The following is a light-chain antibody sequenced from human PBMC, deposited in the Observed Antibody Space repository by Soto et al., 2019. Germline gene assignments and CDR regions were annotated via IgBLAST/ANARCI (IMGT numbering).Light chain of an antibody. CDR1: QSISIH. CDR2: GAS. Sequence: EIVMTQSPATLSVSPGERATLSCRASQSISIHLAWYQQKPGQAPRLLIYGASTRDTGTPARFSGSGSGTEFTLTISSLQSEDFAVYYWQQYNNWPSWTFGQGTKVEIK. J-gene: IGKJ1*01. CDR3: QQYNNWPSWT. V-gene: IGKV3-15*01.